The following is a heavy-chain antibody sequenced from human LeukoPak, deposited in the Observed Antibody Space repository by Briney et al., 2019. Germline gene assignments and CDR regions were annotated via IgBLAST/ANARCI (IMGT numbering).Heavy chain of an antibody. CDR2: IYSGGST. Sequence: GGSLRLSCAASGFTVSSNYMNWVRQAPGKGLEWVSVIYSGGSTNYADSVKGRFTISRDNPKNTLYLHMNSLRAEDTAVYYCIYGYTLDFWGQGTLVTVSS. CDR1: GFTVSSNY. CDR3: IYGYTLDF. V-gene: IGHV3-53*01. J-gene: IGHJ4*02. D-gene: IGHD5-18*01.